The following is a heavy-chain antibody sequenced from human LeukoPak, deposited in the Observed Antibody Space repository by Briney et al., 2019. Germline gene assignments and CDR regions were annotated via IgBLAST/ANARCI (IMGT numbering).Heavy chain of an antibody. J-gene: IGHJ4*02. CDR3: ARERSGRFDY. Sequence: GGSLRLSCAASGFTFSSYSMNWVRQAPGKGLEWVSSISSSSSYIYYADSVKGRFTISRNNAKNSLYLQMNSLRAEDTAVYYCARERSGRFDYWGQGTLVTVSS. CDR2: ISSSSSYI. V-gene: IGHV3-21*01. CDR1: GFTFSSYS. D-gene: IGHD1-26*01.